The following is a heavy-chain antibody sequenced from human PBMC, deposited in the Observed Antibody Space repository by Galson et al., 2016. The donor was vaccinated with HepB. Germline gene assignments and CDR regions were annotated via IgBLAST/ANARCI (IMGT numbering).Heavy chain of an antibody. CDR1: GDSVSSNSAA. J-gene: IGHJ4*02. CDR2: TYYRSQWYS. D-gene: IGHD3-16*01. V-gene: IGHV6-1*01. CDR3: ARDFRDYVWGTNRYFDC. Sequence: CAISGDSVSSNSAAWNWIRQSPSRGLEWLGRTYYRSQWYSDYAVSVKSRITINSDTSKNQFSLHLKSVTPEDTAVYFGARDFRDYVWGTNRYFDCWGQGTLVSVSS.